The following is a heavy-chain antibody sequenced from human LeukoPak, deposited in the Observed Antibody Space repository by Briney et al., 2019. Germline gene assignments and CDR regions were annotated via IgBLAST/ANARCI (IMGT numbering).Heavy chain of an antibody. D-gene: IGHD2-15*01. CDR3: ASYPRYVSSPPFDY. V-gene: IGHV1-2*02. J-gene: IGHJ4*02. CDR2: INPNTGDT. CDR1: GYTFTGYY. Sequence: GASVKVSCKASGYTFTGYYMHWVRQAPGQGLEWMGWINPNTGDTKYAQNFQGRVTMTRDTTISTAYMELTRLTLDDTAVYYCASYPRYVSSPPFDYWGQGTLVTVSS.